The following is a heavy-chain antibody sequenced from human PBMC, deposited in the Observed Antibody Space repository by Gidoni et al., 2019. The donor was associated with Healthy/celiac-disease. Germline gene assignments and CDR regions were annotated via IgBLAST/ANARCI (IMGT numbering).Heavy chain of an antibody. Sequence: QLQLQESGSGLVKPSQTLSLTCAVSGGSISSGGYSWRWIRQPPGKGLECIGYIYHSGSTYYNPSLKSRVTISVDRSKNQFSLKLSSVTAADTAVYYCARAGVRFGEFFWFDPWGQGTLVTVSS. CDR1: GGSISSGGYS. J-gene: IGHJ5*02. V-gene: IGHV4-30-2*01. CDR2: IYHSGST. D-gene: IGHD3-10*01. CDR3: ARAGVRFGEFFWFDP.